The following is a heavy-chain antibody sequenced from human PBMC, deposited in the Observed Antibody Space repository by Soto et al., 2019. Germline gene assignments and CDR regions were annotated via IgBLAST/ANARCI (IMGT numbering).Heavy chain of an antibody. V-gene: IGHV3-23*01. D-gene: IGHD2-2*01. CDR1: GFTFSIYA. J-gene: IGHJ4*02. CDR2: ISDSGDRT. CDR3: AKVPIAVPAAGTAD. Sequence: GGSLRLSGVASGFTFSIYAMRWVRQAPGKGLEWVSAISDSGDRTFYADSAKGRFTISRDNSKNTLYLEMKSLRAEDTAIYYCAKVPIAVPAAGTADWGQGTTVTVSS.